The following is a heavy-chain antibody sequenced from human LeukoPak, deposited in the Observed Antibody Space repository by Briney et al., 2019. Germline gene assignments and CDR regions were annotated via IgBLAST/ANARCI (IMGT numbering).Heavy chain of an antibody. D-gene: IGHD6-13*01. Sequence: SETLSLTCTVSGGSISSSSYYWGWIRQPPGKGLEWIGSIYYSGSTYYNPSLKSRVTISVDTSKNQFSLKLSSVTAADTAVYYCARIKAGSRVLDYWGQGTLVTVSS. J-gene: IGHJ4*02. CDR1: GGSISSSSYY. V-gene: IGHV4-39*07. CDR3: ARIKAGSRVLDY. CDR2: IYYSGST.